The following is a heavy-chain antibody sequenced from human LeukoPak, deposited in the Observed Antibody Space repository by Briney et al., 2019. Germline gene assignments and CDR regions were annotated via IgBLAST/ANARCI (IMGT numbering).Heavy chain of an antibody. J-gene: IGHJ4*02. Sequence: ASVKVSCKASGYTFTSYYMHWVRQAPGQGLEWMGIISPSGGSTSYAQKFQGRVTMTRDTSTSTVYMELSSLRSEDTAVYYCHWQGEQQFDYWGQGTLVTVSS. CDR3: HWQGEQQFDY. CDR2: ISPSGGST. CDR1: GYTFTSYY. V-gene: IGHV1-46*01. D-gene: IGHD3-16*01.